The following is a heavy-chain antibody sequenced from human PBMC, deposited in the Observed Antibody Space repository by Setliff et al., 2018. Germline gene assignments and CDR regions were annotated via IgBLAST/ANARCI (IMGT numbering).Heavy chain of an antibody. D-gene: IGHD5-18*01. CDR3: AKDVGDGYGVDAYASGGFDI. CDR2: IFHTGRS. Sequence: PSETLSLTCAVSGYSINNAYYWGWIRQTPGKGLEWIGSIFHTGRSYYNPSLKSRVTMSVDTSQSQFSLKLSSVTAADTAVYYCAKDVGDGYGVDAYASGGFDIWGQGTLVTVSS. CDR1: GYSINNAYY. V-gene: IGHV4-38-2*02. J-gene: IGHJ3*02.